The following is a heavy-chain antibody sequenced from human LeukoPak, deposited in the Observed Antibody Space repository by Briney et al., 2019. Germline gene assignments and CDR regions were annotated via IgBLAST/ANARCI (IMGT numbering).Heavy chain of an antibody. V-gene: IGHV4-39*01. Sequence: SETLSLTCTVSGDSITSCRYFWGWVRQPPGKGLQWIGSISRDGSTYYTPSLKRRVTISIYTSKSQFSLPLTSVTATDTAVYYCAPIGFSDRFDSWGQGILVTVSS. D-gene: IGHD3-10*01. J-gene: IGHJ4*02. CDR1: GDSITSCRYF. CDR3: APIGFSDRFDS. CDR2: ISRDGST.